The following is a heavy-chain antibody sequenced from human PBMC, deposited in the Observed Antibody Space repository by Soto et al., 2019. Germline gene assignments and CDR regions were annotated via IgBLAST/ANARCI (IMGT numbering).Heavy chain of an antibody. CDR2: IIPILGIA. CDR3: AKRDCSSTSFKGTEYYYYYMDV. CDR1: GGTFSSYT. D-gene: IGHD2-2*01. Sequence: ASVKVSCKASGGTFSSYTISWVRQAPGQGLEWMGRIIPILGIANYAQKFQGRVTITADKSTSTAYMELSSLRSEDTAVYYCAKRDCSSTSFKGTEYYYYYMDVWGKGTTVTVSS. V-gene: IGHV1-69*02. J-gene: IGHJ6*03.